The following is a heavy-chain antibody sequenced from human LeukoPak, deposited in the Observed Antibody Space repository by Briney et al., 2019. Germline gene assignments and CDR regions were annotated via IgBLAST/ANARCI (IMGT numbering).Heavy chain of an antibody. V-gene: IGHV4-4*07. Sequence: PSETLPLTCTVSGASISPYYWNWIRQPAGKGLEWIGRLYPSGSSDYNPSLKSRVTMSVDTSRNQFSLRVTSVTAADTAIYCARDLSGSLYFDYWGQGILVTVSA. D-gene: IGHD3-10*01. J-gene: IGHJ4*02. CDR1: GASISPYY. CDR2: LYPSGSS. CDR3: ARDLSGSLYFDY.